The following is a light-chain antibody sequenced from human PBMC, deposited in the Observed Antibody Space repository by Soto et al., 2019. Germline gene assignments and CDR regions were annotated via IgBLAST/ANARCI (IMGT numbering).Light chain of an antibody. CDR3: QQYNYYRT. J-gene: IGKJ1*01. CDR1: QSISSW. CDR2: DAS. Sequence: DIQMTQSPSTLSASVGDRVTITCRASQSISSWLAWFQQKPGKAPKLLIYDASTLESGVPSRFSGSGSGTEFTLTISSLQPDDFATYYCQQYNYYRTFGQGIKVDIK. V-gene: IGKV1-5*01.